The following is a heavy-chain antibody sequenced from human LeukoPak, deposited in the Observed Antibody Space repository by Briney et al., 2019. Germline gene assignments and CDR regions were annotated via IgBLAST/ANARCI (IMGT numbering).Heavy chain of an antibody. D-gene: IGHD5-18*01. CDR1: GYSFTSYW. CDR2: IYPGDSDT. CDR3: ARQTGYSYGYEMIDY. V-gene: IGHV5-51*01. J-gene: IGHJ4*02. Sequence: GESLKISCKGSGYSFTSYWIGWVRQMPGKGQEWMGIIYPGDSDTRYSPSFQGQVTTSADKSISTAYLQWSSLKASDTAMYYCARQTGYSYGYEMIDYWGQGTLVTVSS.